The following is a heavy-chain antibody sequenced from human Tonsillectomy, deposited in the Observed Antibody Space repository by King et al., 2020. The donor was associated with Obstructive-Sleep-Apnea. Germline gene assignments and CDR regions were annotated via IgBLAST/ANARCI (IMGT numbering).Heavy chain of an antibody. J-gene: IGHJ4*02. CDR2: ISSSSSYI. CDR1: GFTFSNYC. Sequence: VQLVESGGGLVKPGGSLRLSCAASGFTFSNYCMNCVRQAPGKGLEWVSSISSSSSYIYYADSVKGRFTISRDNAKNSLYLQLNSLRAEDTAVYYCARDRVVGAALFDYWGQGTLVTVSS. V-gene: IGHV3-21*01. D-gene: IGHD1-26*01. CDR3: ARDRVVGAALFDY.